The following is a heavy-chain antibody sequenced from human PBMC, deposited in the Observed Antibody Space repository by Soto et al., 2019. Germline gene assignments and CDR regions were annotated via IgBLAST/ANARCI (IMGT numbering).Heavy chain of an antibody. CDR3: ASGRYYDSSGYFRMGFDP. CDR2: INHSGST. J-gene: IGHJ5*02. Sequence: SETLSLTCAVYGGSFSGYYWSWIRQPPGKGLEWIGEINHSGSTNYNPSLKSRVTTSVDTSKNQFSLKLSSVTAADTAVYYCASGRYYDSSGYFRMGFDPWGQGTLVTVSS. D-gene: IGHD3-22*01. CDR1: GGSFSGYY. V-gene: IGHV4-34*01.